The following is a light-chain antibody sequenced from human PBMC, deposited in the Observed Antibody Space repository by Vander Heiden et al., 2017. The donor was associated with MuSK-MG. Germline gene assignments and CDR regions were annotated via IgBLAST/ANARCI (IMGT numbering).Light chain of an antibody. Sequence: DIQMTQSPSSLSASVGDRVTITCRSSQSISNYLNWYQQKPGKAPKFLMYGASTLHSGVPSRFSGSGSGTDFTITISRLQPEDFATYYCQQSDSTPFTFGHGTKVDIK. J-gene: IGKJ3*01. CDR1: QSISNY. CDR3: QQSDSTPFT. V-gene: IGKV1-39*01. CDR2: GAS.